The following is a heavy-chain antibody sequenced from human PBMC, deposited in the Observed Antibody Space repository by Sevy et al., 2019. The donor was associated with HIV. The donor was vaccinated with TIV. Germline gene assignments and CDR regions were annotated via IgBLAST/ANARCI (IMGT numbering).Heavy chain of an antibody. V-gene: IGHV3-23*01. CDR1: GFTFSGYA. CDR2: ISGSGGST. CDR3: AKEGERREYSSSWYGEGYYYGMDV. J-gene: IGHJ6*02. Sequence: GGSLRLSCAASGFTFSGYAMSWVRQAPGKGLEWVSAISGSGGSTYYADSVKGRFTISRDNSKNTLYLQMNSLRAEDTAVYYCAKEGERREYSSSWYGEGYYYGMDVWGQGTTVTVSS. D-gene: IGHD6-13*01.